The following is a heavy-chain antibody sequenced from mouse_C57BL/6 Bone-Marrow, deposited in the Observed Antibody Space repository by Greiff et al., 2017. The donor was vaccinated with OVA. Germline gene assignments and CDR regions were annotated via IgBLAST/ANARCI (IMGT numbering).Heavy chain of an antibody. V-gene: IGHV14-4*01. CDR2: IDPENGDT. CDR3: TPFLLLRFYFDY. Sequence: DVQLQESGAELVRPGASVKLSCTASGFNIKDDYMHWVKQRPEQGLEWIGWIDPENGDTEYASKFQGKATITADTSSNTAYLQLSSLTSEDTAVYYCTPFLLLRFYFDYWGQGTTLTVSS. D-gene: IGHD1-1*01. J-gene: IGHJ2*01. CDR1: GFNIKDDY.